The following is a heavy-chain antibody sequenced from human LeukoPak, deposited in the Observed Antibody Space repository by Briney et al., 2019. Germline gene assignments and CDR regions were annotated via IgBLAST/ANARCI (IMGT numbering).Heavy chain of an antibody. V-gene: IGHV3-7*04. D-gene: IGHD2-15*01. CDR3: ARGDKFSGDY. J-gene: IGHJ4*02. Sequence: GGSLRLSCAASGFTFSTYWMSWVRQAPGKGLEWVANIHQDGNEKYYVDSVEGRFTISRDNAKNSLYLRMNSLRAEDTAVYYCARGDKFSGDYWGQGTLATVSS. CDR1: GFTFSTYW. CDR2: IHQDGNEK.